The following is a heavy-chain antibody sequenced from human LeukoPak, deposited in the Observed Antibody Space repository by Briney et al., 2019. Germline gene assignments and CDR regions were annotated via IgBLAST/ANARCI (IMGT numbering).Heavy chain of an antibody. CDR1: GGSFSGYY. CDR3: ARQRDPYDSSGNDY. J-gene: IGHJ4*02. D-gene: IGHD3-22*01. CDR2: INHSGSI. V-gene: IGHV4-34*01. Sequence: SQTLSLTCAVYGGSFSGYYWSWIRQPPGKGLEWIGEINHSGSINYNPSLKSRVTISVDTSKNQFSLKLSSVTAADTAVYYCARQRDPYDSSGNDYWGQGTLVTVSS.